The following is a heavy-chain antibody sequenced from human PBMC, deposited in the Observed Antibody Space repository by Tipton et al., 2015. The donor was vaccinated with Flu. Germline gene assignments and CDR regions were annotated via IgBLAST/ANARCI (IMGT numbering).Heavy chain of an antibody. CDR1: GGSISSYY. V-gene: IGHV4-59*01. CDR2: IYYSGNT. J-gene: IGHJ4*02. CDR3: ARTPPRGGFDY. Sequence: GLVKPSETLSLTCTVSGGSISSYYWSWIRQPPGKRLEWIGYIYYSGNTKYNPSLKSRVTISVDTPKNQFSLKLSSVTAADTAVYYCARTPPRGGFDYWGQGTLVTVSS.